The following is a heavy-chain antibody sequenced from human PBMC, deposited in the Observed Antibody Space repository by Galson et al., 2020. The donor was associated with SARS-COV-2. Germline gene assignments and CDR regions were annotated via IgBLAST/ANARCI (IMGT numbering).Heavy chain of an antibody. V-gene: IGHV3-30*18. CDR3: AKVVLGGDYARDGADF. CDR2: NSGDGIHK. CDR1: GFAFNTYG. Sequence: GESLKISCAASGFAFNTYGMHWVRQAPGKGQEWVAVNSGDGIHKIYGDSVKGRFTVSRDNSKNTLYLQMNSLRVEDTAVYYCAKVVLGGDYARDGADFWGQGTLVAVSS. J-gene: IGHJ4*02. D-gene: IGHD4-17*01.